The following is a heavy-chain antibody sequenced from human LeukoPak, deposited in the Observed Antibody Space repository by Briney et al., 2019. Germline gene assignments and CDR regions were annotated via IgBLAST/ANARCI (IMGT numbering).Heavy chain of an antibody. D-gene: IGHD6-19*01. CDR3: ARVSSAGTVRPFDY. CDR1: GFTFSSYA. Sequence: GRSLRLSCAASGFTFSSYAVHWVRQAPGKGLEGVAIISYDGSNKYYADSVKGRFTISRDNSKNTLYLQMNSLRTEDTAVYYCARVSSAGTVRPFDYWGQGTLVTVSS. V-gene: IGHV3-30*04. CDR2: ISYDGSNK. J-gene: IGHJ4*02.